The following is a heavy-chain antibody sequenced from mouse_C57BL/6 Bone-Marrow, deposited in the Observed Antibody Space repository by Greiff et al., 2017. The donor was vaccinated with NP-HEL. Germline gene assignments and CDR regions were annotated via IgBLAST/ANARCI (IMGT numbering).Heavy chain of an antibody. Sequence: EVKLQESGPELVKPGASVKIPCKASGYTFTDYYMDWVKQSHGKRLEWLGDINPNNGGTIYNQKFKGKTTLTVDKSSSTAYMELRSLTSEDTAVYSCARDDGYYDFDYWGQGTTLTVSS. CDR1: GYTFTDYY. CDR3: ARDDGYYDFDY. J-gene: IGHJ2*01. CDR2: INPNNGGT. D-gene: IGHD2-3*01. V-gene: IGHV1-18*01.